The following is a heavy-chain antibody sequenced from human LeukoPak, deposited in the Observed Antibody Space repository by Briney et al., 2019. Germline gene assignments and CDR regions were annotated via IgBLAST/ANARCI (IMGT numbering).Heavy chain of an antibody. Sequence: GSVKVSCKASGYTFTSYGISWVRQAPGQGLEWMGWIIPYNGNTNYAQKLQGRVTMTTDTSTTTAYMELRSLRSDDTVVYYCAREMATIVNQFDYWGQGTLVTVSS. CDR3: AREMATIVNQFDY. CDR1: GYTFTSYG. V-gene: IGHV1-18*01. CDR2: IIPYNGNT. D-gene: IGHD5-24*01. J-gene: IGHJ4*02.